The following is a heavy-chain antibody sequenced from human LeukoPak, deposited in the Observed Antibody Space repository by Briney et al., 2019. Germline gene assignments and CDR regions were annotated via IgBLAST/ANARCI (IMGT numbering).Heavy chain of an antibody. J-gene: IGHJ4*02. V-gene: IGHV1-18*01. D-gene: IGHD3-9*01. CDR2: ITTYNGKT. CDR1: GYSFTSYG. CDR3: ARGINYDLLTGYSEGFDF. Sequence: ASVKVSCKASGYSFTSYGITWVRRAPGQGLEWMWWITTYNGKTNYAQNFQTRVTMTTDTSTNTAYMELRSLRSDDTAVYYCARGINYDLLTGYSEGFDFWGQGTPVTVSS.